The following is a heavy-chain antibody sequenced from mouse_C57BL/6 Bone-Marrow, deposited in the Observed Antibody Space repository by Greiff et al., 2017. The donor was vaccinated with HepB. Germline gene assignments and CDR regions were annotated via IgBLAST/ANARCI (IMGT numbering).Heavy chain of an antibody. CDR2: IYPRSGNT. J-gene: IGHJ1*03. V-gene: IGHV1-81*01. Sequence: VKLQESGAELARPGASVKLSCKASGYTFTSYGISWVKQRTGQGLEWIGEIYPRSGNTYYNEKFKGKATLTADKSSSTAYMELRSLTSEDSAVYFCARWVLRRYFDVWGTGTTVTVSS. D-gene: IGHD1-1*01. CDR3: ARWVLRRYFDV. CDR1: GYTFTSYG.